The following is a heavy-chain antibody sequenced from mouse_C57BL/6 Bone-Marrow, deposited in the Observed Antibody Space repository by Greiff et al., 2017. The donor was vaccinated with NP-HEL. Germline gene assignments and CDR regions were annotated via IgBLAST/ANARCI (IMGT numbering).Heavy chain of an antibody. V-gene: IGHV5-17*01. CDR1: GFTFSDYG. Sequence: EVKLMESGGGLVKPGGSLKLSCAASGFTFSDYGMHWVRQAPEKGLEWVAYISSGSSTIYYADPVKGRFTISRDNAKNTLFLQMTSLRSEDTAMYYCAIPRFAYWGQGTLVTVSA. CDR3: AIPRFAY. J-gene: IGHJ3*01. CDR2: ISSGSSTI.